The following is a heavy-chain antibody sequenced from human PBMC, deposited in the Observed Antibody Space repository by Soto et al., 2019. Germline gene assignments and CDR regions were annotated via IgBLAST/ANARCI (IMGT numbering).Heavy chain of an antibody. J-gene: IGHJ4*02. V-gene: IGHV3-21*01. CDR1: GFTFSSYS. CDR3: AREGVISSPSNVDY. CDR2: ISSSSSYI. Sequence: EVQLVESGGGLVKPGGSLRLSCAASGFTFSSYSMNWVRQAPGKGLEWVSSISSSSSYIYYADSVKGRFTISRDNDKNSLYLQMNSLRAEDTAVYYCAREGVISSPSNVDYWGQGTLVTVSS. D-gene: IGHD3-16*02.